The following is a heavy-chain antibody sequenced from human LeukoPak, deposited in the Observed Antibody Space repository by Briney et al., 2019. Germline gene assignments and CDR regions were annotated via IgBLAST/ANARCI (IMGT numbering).Heavy chain of an antibody. V-gene: IGHV4-34*01. D-gene: IGHD6-13*01. J-gene: IGHJ4*02. Sequence: SETLSLTCAVYGGSFSGYYWSWIRQPPGKGLEWIGEINHSGSTNYNPSLKSRVTISVDTSKNQFSLKLSSVTAAGTAVYHCASLIAAAGIGEFDYWGQGTLVTVSS. CDR3: ASLIAAAGIGEFDY. CDR1: GGSFSGYY. CDR2: INHSGST.